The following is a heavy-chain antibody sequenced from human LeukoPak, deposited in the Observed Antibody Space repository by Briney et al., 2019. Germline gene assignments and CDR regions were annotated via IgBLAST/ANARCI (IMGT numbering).Heavy chain of an antibody. V-gene: IGHV3-30-3*01. J-gene: IGHJ4*02. Sequence: SGRSLRPSCAASGFTFSGYAMHWVRQAPGKGLEWVALISYDGGSNKYYADSVKGRFTISRDNSKNTLCLQMDSLRAEDTAVYYCAREERGHLVGYWGQGTLVTVSS. CDR3: AREERGHLVGY. CDR1: GFTFSGYA. CDR2: ISYDGGSNK. D-gene: IGHD6-6*01.